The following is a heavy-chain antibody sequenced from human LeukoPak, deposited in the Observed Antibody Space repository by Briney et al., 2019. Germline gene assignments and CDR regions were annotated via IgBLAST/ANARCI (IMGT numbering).Heavy chain of an antibody. J-gene: IGHJ3*02. V-gene: IGHV4-39*01. CDR2: IYYSGST. CDR3: ARGLPDAFYI. D-gene: IGHD5-18*01. Sequence: PSETLSLTCTVSGGSISSSSYYWGWIRQPPGKGLEWIGSIYYSGSTYYNPSLKSRVTISVDTSKNQFSLKLSSVTAADTAVYYRARGLPDAFYIWGQGTKVTGSS. CDR1: GGSISSSSYY.